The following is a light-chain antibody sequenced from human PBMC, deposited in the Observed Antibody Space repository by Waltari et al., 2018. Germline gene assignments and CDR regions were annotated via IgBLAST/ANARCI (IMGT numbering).Light chain of an antibody. V-gene: IGLV2-23*01. CDR2: EGS. Sequence: QSALTQPASVSGSPGQSITISCTGTSSDVGSYNLVSWYQQHPGKAPKLMIYEGSNRPSGISHRFAGSKSCNTASLTSSGLQAEDEADYYCCSYAVGAIYVFGTGTKVTVL. J-gene: IGLJ1*01. CDR1: SSDVGSYNL. CDR3: CSYAVGAIYV.